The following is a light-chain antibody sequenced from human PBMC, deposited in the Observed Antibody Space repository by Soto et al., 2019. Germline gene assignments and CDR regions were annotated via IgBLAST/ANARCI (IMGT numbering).Light chain of an antibody. CDR2: EVS. CDR1: SSDVGGYNY. Sequence: QYALTQPASVSGPPGQSITISCTGSSSDVGGYNYVSWYQQHPGKAPKLMIYEVSNRPSGVSNRFSGSKSGNTASLTISGLQTEDEADYYCASYTATSTRVFGIGTKLTVL. CDR3: ASYTATSTRV. J-gene: IGLJ1*01. V-gene: IGLV2-14*01.